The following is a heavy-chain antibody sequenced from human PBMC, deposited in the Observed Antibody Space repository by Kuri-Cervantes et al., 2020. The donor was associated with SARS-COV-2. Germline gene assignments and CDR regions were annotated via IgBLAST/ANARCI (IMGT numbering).Heavy chain of an antibody. Sequence: ASVKVSCKASGYTFTGYYMHWVRQAPGQGLEWMGIINPSGGSTSYAQKFQGRVTMTEDTSTDTAYMELSSLRSEDTAVYYCARMAGTTTYYYYMDVWGKGTTVTVSS. D-gene: IGHD1-7*01. V-gene: IGHV1-46*01. CDR1: GYTFTGYY. CDR2: INPSGGST. J-gene: IGHJ6*03. CDR3: ARMAGTTTYYYYMDV.